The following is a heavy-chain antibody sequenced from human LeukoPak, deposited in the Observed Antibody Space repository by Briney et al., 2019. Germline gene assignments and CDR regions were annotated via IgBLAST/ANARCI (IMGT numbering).Heavy chain of an antibody. CDR2: IYSGGST. J-gene: IGHJ5*02. Sequence: GGSLRLSCAASGFTVSSNYMSWVRQAPGKGLEWVSVIYSGGSTYYADSVKGRFTISRDNSKNTLYLQMNSLRAEDTAVYYCARELPSSSWTGTTNWFDPWGQEPWSPSPQ. V-gene: IGHV3-66*01. CDR1: GFTVSSNY. CDR3: ARELPSSSWTGTTNWFDP. D-gene: IGHD6-13*01.